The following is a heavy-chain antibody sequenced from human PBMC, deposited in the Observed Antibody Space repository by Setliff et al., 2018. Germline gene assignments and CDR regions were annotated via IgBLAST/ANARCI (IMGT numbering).Heavy chain of an antibody. J-gene: IGHJ6*03. CDR1: GGSFSGYY. Sequence: SETLSLTCAVYGGSFSGYYWSWIRQPPGKGLEWIGEINHSGSTNYNPSLKSRVTISVDTSKNQFSLKLSSVTAADTAVYYCARERLTQWLSYYYYMDVWGKGTTVTVSS. CDR2: INHSGST. D-gene: IGHD6-19*01. CDR3: ARERLTQWLSYYYYMDV. V-gene: IGHV4-34*01.